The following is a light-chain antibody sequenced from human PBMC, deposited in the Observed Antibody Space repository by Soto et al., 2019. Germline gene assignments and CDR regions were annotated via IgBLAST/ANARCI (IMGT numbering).Light chain of an antibody. CDR3: SSYAGSNNLYV. CDR2: EVS. Sequence: QSVLTQPPSASGSPGQSVTISCTGTSSDIGVYNYVSWYQQHPGKAPKLMIYEVSKRPSGAPDRFSGSKSGNTASLTVSGLQAEDEADYYCSSYAGSNNLYVFGTGTKGTVL. V-gene: IGLV2-8*01. J-gene: IGLJ1*01. CDR1: SSDIGVYNY.